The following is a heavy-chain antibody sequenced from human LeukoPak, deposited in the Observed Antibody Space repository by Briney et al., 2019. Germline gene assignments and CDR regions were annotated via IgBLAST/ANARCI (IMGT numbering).Heavy chain of an antibody. CDR3: ARNSRVYLSVLRGGATINFDY. CDR1: GFSFSSYW. Sequence: GGSLRLSCVASGFSFSSYWMSWVRQAPGKGLEWVANIKQDGSEKDYVDSVKGRFTVSRDNAKNSLYLQMNSLRAADTAVYFCARNSRVYLSVLRGGATINFDYWGQGNLVTVSS. V-gene: IGHV3-7*01. D-gene: IGHD3-10*01. CDR2: IKQDGSEK. J-gene: IGHJ4*02.